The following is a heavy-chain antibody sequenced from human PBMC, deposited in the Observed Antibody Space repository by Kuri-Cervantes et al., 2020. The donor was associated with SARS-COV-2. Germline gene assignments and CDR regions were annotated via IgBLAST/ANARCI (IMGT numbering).Heavy chain of an antibody. CDR2: ISSSSSTI. D-gene: IGHD5-12*01. V-gene: IGHV3-48*02. Sequence: LSLTCAASGFTFSDYYMNWVRQAPGKGLEWVSSISSSSSTIYYADSVKGRFTISRDNAKNSLYLQMNSLRDEDTAVYYCARGGYDSPIFYYYGMDVWGQGTTVTVSS. CDR1: GFTFSDYY. J-gene: IGHJ6*02. CDR3: ARGGYDSPIFYYYGMDV.